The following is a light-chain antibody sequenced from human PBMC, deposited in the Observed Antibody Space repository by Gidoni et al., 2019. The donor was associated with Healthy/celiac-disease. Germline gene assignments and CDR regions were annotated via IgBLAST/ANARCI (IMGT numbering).Light chain of an antibody. V-gene: IGLV1-40*01. CDR2: GNS. CDR3: QSYDSSLSGGV. Sequence: SVLTQPPSVSGAPGQRVTSSCTGSSSNIGAGYDVHWYQQLPGTTPKLLIYGNSNRPSGVPYRFSGSKSGSSASLAITGLQAEDEADYYCQSYDSSLSGGVFGGGTKLTVL. J-gene: IGLJ2*01. CDR1: SSNIGAGYD.